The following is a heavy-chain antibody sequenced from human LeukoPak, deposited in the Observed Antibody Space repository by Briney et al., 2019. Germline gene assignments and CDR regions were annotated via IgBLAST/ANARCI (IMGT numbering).Heavy chain of an antibody. CDR2: MNPNSGNT. Sequence: ASVKVSCKASGYTFTTYDINWVRQATGQGLEWMGWMNPNSGNTGYAQKFQGRVTMTRNTSMSTAYMELSSLRSEDTAVYYCASILDRANWFDPWGQGTLVTVSS. CDR1: GYTFTTYD. J-gene: IGHJ5*02. V-gene: IGHV1-8*01. CDR3: ASILDRANWFDP.